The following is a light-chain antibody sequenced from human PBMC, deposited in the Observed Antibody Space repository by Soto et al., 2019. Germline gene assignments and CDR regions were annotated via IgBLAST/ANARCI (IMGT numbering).Light chain of an antibody. J-gene: IGKJ4*01. CDR3: QQRSNWPFLT. CDR1: QSVSSC. Sequence: EIVLTQSPATLSLSPGERATLSCRASQSVSSCLAWYQQKPGQAPRLLIYDASNRATGIPARFSGSGSGTDFTLTISSLEPDDFAVYYCQQRSNWPFLTFGGGTKVEIK. V-gene: IGKV3-11*01. CDR2: DAS.